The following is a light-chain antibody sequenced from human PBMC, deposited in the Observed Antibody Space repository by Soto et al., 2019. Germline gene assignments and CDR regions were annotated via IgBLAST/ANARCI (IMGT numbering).Light chain of an antibody. CDR3: SSYTSSSTV. Sequence: QSVLTQPASVSGSPGQSITISCTGTSSDVGGYNYVSWYQQLPGKAPKLMIYEVSNRPSGVSNRFSGSKSGNTASLTISGLQAEDEADYYCSSYTSSSTVFGTGTKVT. V-gene: IGLV2-14*01. CDR1: SSDVGGYNY. J-gene: IGLJ1*01. CDR2: EVS.